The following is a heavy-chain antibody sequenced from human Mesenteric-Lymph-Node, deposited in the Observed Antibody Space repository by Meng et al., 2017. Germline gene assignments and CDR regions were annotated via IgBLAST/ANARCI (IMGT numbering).Heavy chain of an antibody. J-gene: IGHJ4*02. CDR3: ARGSTFLDY. CDR1: GFSFSSYS. CDR2: ISSSSNYI. V-gene: IGHV3-21*06. Sequence: GGSLRLSCAASGFSFSSYSINWVRQAPGKGLEWVSSISSSSNYIYYGDSVKGRFTISRDNSKNSLYLQMNSLRDEDTAVYYCARGSTFLDYWGQGALVTVSS.